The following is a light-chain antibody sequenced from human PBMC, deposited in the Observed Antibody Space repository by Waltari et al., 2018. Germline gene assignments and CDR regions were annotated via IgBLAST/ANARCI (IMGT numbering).Light chain of an antibody. CDR3: QQSYSTPRRFT. CDR2: AAS. CDR1: QSISSY. J-gene: IGKJ3*01. Sequence: DIQMTQSPSSLSASVGDRVTIPCRASQSISSYLNWYQQKPGKAPKLLIYAASSLQSGVPSRFSGSGSGTDFTLTISSLQPEDFATYYCQQSYSTPRRFTFGPGTKVDIK. V-gene: IGKV1-39*01.